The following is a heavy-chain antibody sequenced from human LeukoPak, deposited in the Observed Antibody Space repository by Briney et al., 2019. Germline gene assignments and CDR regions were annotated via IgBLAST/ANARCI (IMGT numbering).Heavy chain of an antibody. D-gene: IGHD5-18*01. J-gene: IGHJ4*02. CDR1: ENIFTNYY. CDR3: ARDLSDTAMVRGFDY. CDR2: INPSGGST. V-gene: IGHV1-46*01. Sequence: GASVKVSCKASENIFTNYYMHWVRQAPGQGLEWMGIINPSGGSTSYAQKFQGRVTMTRDTSTSTVYMELSSLRSEDTAVYYCARDLSDTAMVRGFDYWGQGTLVTVSS.